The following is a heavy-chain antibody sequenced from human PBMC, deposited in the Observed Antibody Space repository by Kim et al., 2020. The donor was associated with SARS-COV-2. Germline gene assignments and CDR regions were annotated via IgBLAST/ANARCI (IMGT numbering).Heavy chain of an antibody. CDR2: IIPIIGAA. J-gene: IGHJ5*02. V-gene: IGHV1-69*13. CDR3: ARVGATWVLGFDP. D-gene: IGHD3-16*01. CDR1: GDTFTGYA. Sequence: SVKVSCKASGDTFTGYAIRWVRQAPGQGLEWMGGIIPIIGAANYAQKFQGRVTITADESTSTAYMELSSLRSDDTAVYYCARVGATWVLGFDPWGQGNLVTVSS.